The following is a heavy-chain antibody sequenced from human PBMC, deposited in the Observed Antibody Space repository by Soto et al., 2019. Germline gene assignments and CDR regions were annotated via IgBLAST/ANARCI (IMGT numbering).Heavy chain of an antibody. CDR2: INAGNGNT. Sequence: SVKVSCKASGYTFTSYAMHWVRQAPGQRLERMGWINAGNGNTKYSQKFQGRVTITRDTSASTAYMELSSLRSEDTAVYYCARTNTYCGSTSCYPPQWAFDSWGQGTMVAVSS. J-gene: IGHJ3*02. D-gene: IGHD2-2*01. CDR3: ARTNTYCGSTSCYPPQWAFDS. V-gene: IGHV1-3*01. CDR1: GYTFTSYA.